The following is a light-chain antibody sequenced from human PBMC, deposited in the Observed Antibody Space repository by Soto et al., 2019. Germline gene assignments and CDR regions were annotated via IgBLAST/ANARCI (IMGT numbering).Light chain of an antibody. CDR1: SSNIGAGYE. Sequence: QAVVTQPPSVSEAPGQRVTISCTGSSSNIGAGYEAHWYQQVPGTAPKLLLYENNNRPYGVPDRFSGSKSGTSASLAITGLQAEYEAEYYCQSYDSSLSGYVFGTGTKLTVL. J-gene: IGLJ1*01. V-gene: IGLV1-40*01. CDR3: QSYDSSLSGYV. CDR2: ENN.